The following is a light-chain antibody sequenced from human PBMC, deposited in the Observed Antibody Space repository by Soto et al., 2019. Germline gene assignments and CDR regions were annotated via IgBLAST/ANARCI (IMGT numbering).Light chain of an antibody. CDR2: GAS. CDR3: QQYNNWPLT. CDR1: QSVSSN. Sequence: EIVMTQSPATLSVSPGERATLSCRASQSVSSNLAWYQQKPGQAPRLLIYGASTSATGIPARFSGSGSGTEFTRTISSLQSEDFAVYSCQQYNNWPLTFGGGTKVEIK. V-gene: IGKV3-15*01. J-gene: IGKJ4*01.